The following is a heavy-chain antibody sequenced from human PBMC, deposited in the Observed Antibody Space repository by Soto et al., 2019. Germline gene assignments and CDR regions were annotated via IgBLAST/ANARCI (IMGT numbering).Heavy chain of an antibody. CDR2: IYYSGST. V-gene: IGHV4-39*01. D-gene: IGHD3-3*01. Sequence: QLQLQESGPGLVKPSETLSLTCTVSGGSISSSSYYWGWIRQPPGKGLEWIGSIYYSGSTYYNPSLKSRVTTSVDTSKNQFSLKLSSVTAADTAVYYCARTITLFGVADAFDIWGQGTMVTVSS. CDR3: ARTITLFGVADAFDI. CDR1: GGSISSSSYY. J-gene: IGHJ3*02.